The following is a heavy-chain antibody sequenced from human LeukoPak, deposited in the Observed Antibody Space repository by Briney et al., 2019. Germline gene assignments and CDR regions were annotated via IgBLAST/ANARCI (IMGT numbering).Heavy chain of an antibody. CDR3: ARDFYYDSSGYYDALDI. CDR2: IYHSGST. CDR1: GGTISSYY. V-gene: IGHV4-59*01. J-gene: IGHJ3*02. Sequence: PSETLSLTCTVSGGTISSYYWNWIRQPPGKGLEWIGYIYHSGSTYYNPSLKSRVTISVDTSKNQFSLKLSSVAAADTAVYYCARDFYYDSSGYYDALDIWGQGTMVTVSS. D-gene: IGHD3-22*01.